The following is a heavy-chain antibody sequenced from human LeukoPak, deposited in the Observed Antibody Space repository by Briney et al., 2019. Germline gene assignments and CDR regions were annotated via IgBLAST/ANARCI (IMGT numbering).Heavy chain of an antibody. CDR1: GFTFDDYA. V-gene: IGHV3-9*01. CDR3: ARGLDFWAPGDY. Sequence: PGRSLRLSCAASGFTFDDYAMHWVRQAPGKGLEWVSGISWNSGSIGYADSVKGRFTISRDNAKNSLYLQMNSLRAEDTAVYYCARGLDFWAPGDYWGQGTLVTVSS. CDR2: ISWNSGSI. J-gene: IGHJ4*02. D-gene: IGHD3-3*01.